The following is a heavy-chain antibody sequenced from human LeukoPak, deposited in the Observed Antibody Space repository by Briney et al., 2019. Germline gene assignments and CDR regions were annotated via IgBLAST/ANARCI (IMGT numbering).Heavy chain of an antibody. D-gene: IGHD2-2*01. CDR2: IYYSGST. CDR1: GGSISSSSYY. J-gene: IGHJ5*02. V-gene: IGHV4-39*07. CDR3: AVVPAALGWFDP. Sequence: SETLSLTCTVSGGSISSSSYYWGWIRQPPGKGLEWIGSIYYSGSTYYNPSLKSRVTISVDTSKNQFSLKLSSVTAADTAVYYCAVVPAALGWFDPWGQGTLVTVSS.